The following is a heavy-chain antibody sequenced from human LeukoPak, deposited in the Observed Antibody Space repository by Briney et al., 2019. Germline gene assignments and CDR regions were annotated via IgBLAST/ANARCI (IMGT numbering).Heavy chain of an antibody. J-gene: IGHJ2*01. Sequence: SETLSLTCTVSGGSISSYYWSWIRQPPGKGLEWIGYIYSSGSTNYNPSLESRVTISVDKSKNQFSLKLSSVTAADTAVYYCASAQRITMVRGVIHSWYFDLWGRGTLVTVSS. CDR2: IYSSGST. D-gene: IGHD3-10*01. CDR1: GGSISSYY. V-gene: IGHV4-59*12. CDR3: ASAQRITMVRGVIHSWYFDL.